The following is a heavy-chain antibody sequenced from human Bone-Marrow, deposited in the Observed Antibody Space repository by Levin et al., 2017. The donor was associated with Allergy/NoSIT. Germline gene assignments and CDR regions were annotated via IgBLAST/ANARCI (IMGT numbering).Heavy chain of an antibody. CDR1: GYSFTTNW. CDR2: IDPSDSDS. CDR3: ARQSTRNGWFNDAFDI. Sequence: TCKGSGYSFTTNWISWVRQMPGKGLEWMGRIDPSDSDSTYRPSFQGHVTMSIDKSTSTAYLQWSSLKASDTAIYYCARQSTRNGWFNDAFDIWGQGTMVTVSS. V-gene: IGHV5-10-1*01. J-gene: IGHJ3*02. D-gene: IGHD6-19*01.